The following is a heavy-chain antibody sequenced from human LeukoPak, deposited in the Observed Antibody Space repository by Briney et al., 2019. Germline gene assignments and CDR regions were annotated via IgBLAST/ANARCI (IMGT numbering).Heavy chain of an antibody. J-gene: IGHJ4*02. Sequence: PGGSLRLSCAASGFTFSSYSTNWVRQAPGKGLEWVSSISSSSSYMYYADSVKGRFTISRDNAKNSLYLQMNSLRAEDTAVYYCARTYYYDSSGYYVLYYSYWGQGTLVTVSS. CDR1: GFTFSSYS. CDR2: ISSSSSYM. CDR3: ARTYYYDSSGYYVLYYSY. D-gene: IGHD3-22*01. V-gene: IGHV3-21*01.